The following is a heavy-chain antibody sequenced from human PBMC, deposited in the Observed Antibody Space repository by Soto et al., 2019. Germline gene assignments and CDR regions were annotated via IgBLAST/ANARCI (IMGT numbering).Heavy chain of an antibody. CDR1: GGSISSGGYY. D-gene: IGHD2-21*01. Sequence: SETLSLTCAVSGGSISSGGYYWSWIRQPPGKGLEWIGFIHYSGSTNYNPSLKGQVTMSVDTSKNQFSLKLTSVNTADTAIYYCTRGGDPYKTGHWGQGTLVTVSS. J-gene: IGHJ4*02. CDR3: TRGGDPYKTGH. V-gene: IGHV4-61*08. CDR2: IHYSGST.